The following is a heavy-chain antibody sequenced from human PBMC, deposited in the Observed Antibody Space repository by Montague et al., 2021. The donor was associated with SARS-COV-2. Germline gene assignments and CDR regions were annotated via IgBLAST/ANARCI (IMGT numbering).Heavy chain of an antibody. Sequence: SETLSLTCDFSDGSVSAYFWSWVRQLPGKGLEWIGQVGRSGTAHYSPSLQSRLTLSVDTSNNQVSLNLTSVTATDTATYYCARGRDSGTYFGTKYYFQYGLDVWGQGTTVTVSS. CDR2: VGRSGTA. CDR1: DGSVSAYF. D-gene: IGHD3-10*01. CDR3: ARGRDSGTYFGTKYYFQYGLDV. J-gene: IGHJ6*02. V-gene: IGHV4-34*01.